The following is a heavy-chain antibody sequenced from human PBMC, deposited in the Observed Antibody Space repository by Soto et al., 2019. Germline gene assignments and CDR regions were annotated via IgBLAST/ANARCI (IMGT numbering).Heavy chain of an antibody. D-gene: IGHD2-15*01. CDR1: GFTFSSYA. V-gene: IGHV3-23*01. CDR2: ISGSGGGT. CDR3: AKHLSNGSPDY. Sequence: EVQLLESGGARVQPGGSLRLSCAASGFTFSSYAMSWVRQAPGKGLEWVSLISGSGGGTYYADSVKGRFTISRDNSKNTLYLQMNSLRAEDTAVFYCAKHLSNGSPDYWGQGTLVTVSS. J-gene: IGHJ4*02.